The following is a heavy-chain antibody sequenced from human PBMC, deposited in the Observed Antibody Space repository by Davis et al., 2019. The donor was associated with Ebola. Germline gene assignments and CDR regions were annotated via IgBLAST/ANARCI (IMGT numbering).Heavy chain of an antibody. CDR1: GFTFSNNA. J-gene: IGHJ4*02. D-gene: IGHD3-22*01. V-gene: IGHV3-30-3*01. CDR3: ARDRFDYYDSSGYYRTHYFDY. Sequence: GGSLRLSCAASGFTFSNNAMHWVRQAPGKGLEWVALISYDGNNEFYADSVKGRFTTSRDNSKNTLHLQMNSLRAEDTAVYYCARDRFDYYDSSGYYRTHYFDYWGQGTLVTVSS. CDR2: ISYDGNNE.